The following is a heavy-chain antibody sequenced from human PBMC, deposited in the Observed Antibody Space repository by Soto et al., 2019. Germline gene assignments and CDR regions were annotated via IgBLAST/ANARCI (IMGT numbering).Heavy chain of an antibody. J-gene: IGHJ6*02. Sequence: PSEILSLTCTVSGDSISSGNKYWSWIRQPPGKGVEWIGYIFSSGTTYYNPSLKSRLTMSLDASQNQFSLKLNSLTDADTAVYFCARVPSPFDYYYAMDVWGQGTTVTVS. CDR3: ARVPSPFDYYYAMDV. D-gene: IGHD3-16*01. CDR2: IFSSGTT. CDR1: GDSISSGNKY. V-gene: IGHV4-30-4*01.